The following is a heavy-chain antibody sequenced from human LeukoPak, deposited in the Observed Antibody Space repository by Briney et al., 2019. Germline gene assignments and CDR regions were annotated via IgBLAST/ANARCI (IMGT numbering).Heavy chain of an antibody. CDR2: ISGSGGST. CDR3: AKDQEWELPNLNWFDP. CDR1: GFTFSSYA. J-gene: IGHJ5*02. D-gene: IGHD1-26*01. V-gene: IGHV3-23*01. Sequence: GGSLRLSCAASGFTFSSYAMSWVRQAPGKGLEWVSAISGSGGSTYYADSVKGRFTNSRDNSKNTLYLQMNSLRAEDTAVYYCAKDQEWELPNLNWFDPWGQGTLVTVSS.